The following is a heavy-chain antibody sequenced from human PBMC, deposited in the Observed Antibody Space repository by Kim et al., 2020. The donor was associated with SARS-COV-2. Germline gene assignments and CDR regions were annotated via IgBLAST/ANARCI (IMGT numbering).Heavy chain of an antibody. D-gene: IGHD3-10*01. Sequence: GTTIYYADSVKGRFTISRDNAKNSLYLQMNSLRVEDTAVYYCSKPTGVPSWGQGTLVTVSS. J-gene: IGHJ5*02. V-gene: IGHV3-11*01. CDR2: GTTI. CDR3: SKPTGVPS.